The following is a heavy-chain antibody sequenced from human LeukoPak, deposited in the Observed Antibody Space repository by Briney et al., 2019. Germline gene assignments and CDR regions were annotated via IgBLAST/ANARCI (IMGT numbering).Heavy chain of an antibody. Sequence: SVKVSFKASGGTFSSYAISWVRQAPGQGLEWMGRIIPILGIANYAQKFQGRVTITADKSTSTAYMELSSLRSEDTAVYYCARDVAYYYDSSGYSDYWGQGTLVTVSS. CDR2: IIPILGIA. D-gene: IGHD3-22*01. CDR3: ARDVAYYYDSSGYSDY. J-gene: IGHJ4*02. CDR1: GGTFSSYA. V-gene: IGHV1-69*04.